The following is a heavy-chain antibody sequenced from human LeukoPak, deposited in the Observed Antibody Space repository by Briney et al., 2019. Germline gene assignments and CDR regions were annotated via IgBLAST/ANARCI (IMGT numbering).Heavy chain of an antibody. CDR3: ARGRPHGNDY. D-gene: IGHD4-23*01. V-gene: IGHV3-53*01. Sequence: GGSLRLSCAASGFTVSSNYMSWVRQDPGKGLEWVSVIYSGGSTYYADSVKGRFSISRDNAKNTLYLQMNSLRVEDTAVYYCARGRPHGNDYWGQGTLVTVSS. CDR1: GFTVSSNY. CDR2: IYSGGST. J-gene: IGHJ4*02.